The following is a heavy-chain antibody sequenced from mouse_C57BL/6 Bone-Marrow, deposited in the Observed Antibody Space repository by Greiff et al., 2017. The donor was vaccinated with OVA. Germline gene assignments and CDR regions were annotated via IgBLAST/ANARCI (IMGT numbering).Heavy chain of an antibody. CDR3: TRSTKTTVDYAMDY. J-gene: IGHJ4*01. V-gene: IGHV1-5*01. CDR1: GYTFTSYW. D-gene: IGHD1-1*01. CDR2: IYPGNSDT. Sequence: EVQLQQSGTVLARPGASVKMSCKTSGYTFTSYWMHWVKQRPGQGLEWIGAIYPGNSDTSYNQKFKGKAKLTAVTSASTAYMELSSLTNEDSAVYYCTRSTKTTVDYAMDYWGQGTSVTVSS.